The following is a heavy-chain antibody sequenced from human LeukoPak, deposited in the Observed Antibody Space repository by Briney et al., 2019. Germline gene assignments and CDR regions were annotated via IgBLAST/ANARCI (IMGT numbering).Heavy chain of an antibody. CDR3: ARGVLDYYYYYYMDV. V-gene: IGHV4-39*07. CDR1: GGSISSSSYY. J-gene: IGHJ6*03. CDR2: IYYSGGT. Sequence: SETLPLTCTVSGGSISSSSYYWGWIRQPPGKGLEWIGSIYYSGGTYYNPSLKSRVTISVDTSKNQFSLKLSSVTAADTAVYYCARGVLDYYYYYYMDVWGKGTTVTVSS.